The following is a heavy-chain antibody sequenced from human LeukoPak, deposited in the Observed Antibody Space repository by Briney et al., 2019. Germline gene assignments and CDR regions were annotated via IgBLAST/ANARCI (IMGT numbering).Heavy chain of an antibody. CDR3: ASSPIDSSGYGAFDI. Sequence: ASVKVSCKASGYTFTGYYMHWVRQAPGQGLEWMGWMNPNSGNTGYAQKFQGRVTMTRNTSISTAYMELSSLRSEDTAVYYCASSPIDSSGYGAFDIWGQGTMVTVSS. CDR2: MNPNSGNT. CDR1: GYTFTGYY. V-gene: IGHV1-8*02. J-gene: IGHJ3*02. D-gene: IGHD3-22*01.